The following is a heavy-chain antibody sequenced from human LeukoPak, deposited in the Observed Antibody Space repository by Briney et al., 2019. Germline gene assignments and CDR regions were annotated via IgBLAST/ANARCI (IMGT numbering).Heavy chain of an antibody. CDR1: GFTFSSYS. D-gene: IGHD1-26*01. J-gene: IGHJ5*02. V-gene: IGHV3-48*04. Sequence: GGSLRLSCAASGFTFSSYSMNWVRQAPGKGREGVSYISSSSSTIYYADSVKGRFTISRDNAKNSLYLQMNSLRAEDTAVYYCARGGWELLGDNWFDPWGQGTLVTVSS. CDR2: ISSSSSTI. CDR3: ARGGWELLGDNWFDP.